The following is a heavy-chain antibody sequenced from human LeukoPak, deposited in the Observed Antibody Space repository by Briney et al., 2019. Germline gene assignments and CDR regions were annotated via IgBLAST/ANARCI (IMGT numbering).Heavy chain of an antibody. D-gene: IGHD3-22*01. CDR2: ISYDGSNK. Sequence: GGSLRLSCAASGFTFSSYAMHWVRQAPGKGLEWVAVISYDGSNKYYADSVKGRFTTSRDNSKNTLYLQMNSLRAEDTAVYYCARDRITMIVVVIGGSYGMDVWGQGTTVTVSS. J-gene: IGHJ6*02. CDR1: GFTFSSYA. CDR3: ARDRITMIVVVIGGSYGMDV. V-gene: IGHV3-30-3*01.